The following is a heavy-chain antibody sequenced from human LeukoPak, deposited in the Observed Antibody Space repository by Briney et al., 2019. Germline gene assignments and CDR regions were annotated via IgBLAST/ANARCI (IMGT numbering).Heavy chain of an antibody. D-gene: IGHD3-22*01. Sequence: ASVKVSCKASGYTFTSYGISWVRQAPGQGLEWMGWINTNTGNPTYAQGFTGRFVFSLDTSVSTAYLQISSLKAEDTAVYYCARIGYYYDSSGYLRSAKPRNDYYMDVWGKGTTVTVSS. CDR1: GYTFTSYG. V-gene: IGHV7-4-1*02. CDR3: ARIGYYYDSSGYLRSAKPRNDYYMDV. CDR2: INTNTGNP. J-gene: IGHJ6*03.